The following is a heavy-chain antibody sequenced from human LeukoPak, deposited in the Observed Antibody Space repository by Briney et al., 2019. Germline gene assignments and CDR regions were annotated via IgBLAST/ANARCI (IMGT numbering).Heavy chain of an antibody. CDR1: RFNLNSYM. CDR3: ANSGRNGFYAFDI. CDR2: ISSTGSYI. J-gene: IGHJ3*02. Sequence: PGGSLRLSCAASRFNLNSYMLNWVRQAPGKGLEWVSSISSTGSYIYYADSVKGRFTISRDNPGNVVYLQMDSLRAEDTAVYYCANSGRNGFYAFDIWGQGTMVTVSS. D-gene: IGHD3/OR15-3a*01. V-gene: IGHV3-21*01.